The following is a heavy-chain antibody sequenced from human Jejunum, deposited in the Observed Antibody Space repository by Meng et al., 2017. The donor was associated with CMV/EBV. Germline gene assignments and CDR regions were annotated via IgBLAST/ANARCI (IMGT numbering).Heavy chain of an antibody. Sequence: GQLQRSGPGVVKPSETLALAGTVSGGSFTTYYWSWIRQRAGKGLEWIGRIITSGSTNYNPSLRSRVIMSVDTSKNQFFLKLRSVTAADTAVYFCAKGYGNSFEYWGQGSLVTVSS. CDR3: AKGYGNSFEY. J-gene: IGHJ4*02. V-gene: IGHV4-4*07. CDR2: IITSGST. CDR1: GGSFTTYY. D-gene: IGHD3-16*01.